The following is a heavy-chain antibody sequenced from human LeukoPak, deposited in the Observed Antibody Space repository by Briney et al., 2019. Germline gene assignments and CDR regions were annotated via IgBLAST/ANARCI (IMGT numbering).Heavy chain of an antibody. CDR3: ARETSDYGDFDS. J-gene: IGHJ5*01. V-gene: IGHV1-2*02. CDR1: GYTFSDHY. Sequence: ASVKVSCKAYGYTFSDHYMHWVRQAPGQGLEWMGWINPDSGGTQYAEKFQGRVSMTRDTSINTVHMEMSGLTSDDTAIFYCARETSDYGDFDSWGQGTPVTVSS. CDR2: INPDSGGT. D-gene: IGHD4-17*01.